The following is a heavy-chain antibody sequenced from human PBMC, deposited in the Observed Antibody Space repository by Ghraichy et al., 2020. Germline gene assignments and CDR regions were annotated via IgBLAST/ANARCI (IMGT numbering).Heavy chain of an antibody. CDR3: ARGHRYCSGGSCYLWWYFDL. V-gene: IGHV3-33*01. CDR1: GFTFSSYG. D-gene: IGHD2-15*01. CDR2: IWYDGSNK. Sequence: GESLNISCAASGFTFSSYGMHWVRQAPGKGLEWVAVIWYDGSNKYYADSVKGRFTISRDNSKNTLYLQMNSLRAEDTAVYYCARGHRYCSGGSCYLWWYFDLWGRGTLVTVSS. J-gene: IGHJ2*01.